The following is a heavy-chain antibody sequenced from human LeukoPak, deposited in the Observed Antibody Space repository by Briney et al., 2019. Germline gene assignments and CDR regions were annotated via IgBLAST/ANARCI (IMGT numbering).Heavy chain of an antibody. Sequence: GASVKVSCKASGYTFTGYYIHWVRQAPGQGLEWMGWINPNRGGTNYAEKFQGRVTMTRDTSISTAYMELSRLRSDDTAMYYCARDVDHNDSTGKGSVDIWGQGTMVTVSS. J-gene: IGHJ3*02. V-gene: IGHV1-2*02. CDR2: INPNRGGT. CDR1: GYTFTGYY. D-gene: IGHD4-11*01. CDR3: ARDVDHNDSTGKGSVDI.